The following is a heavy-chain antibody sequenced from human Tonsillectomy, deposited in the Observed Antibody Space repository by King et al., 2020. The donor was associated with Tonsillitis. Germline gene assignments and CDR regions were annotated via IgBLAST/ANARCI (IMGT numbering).Heavy chain of an antibody. J-gene: IGHJ4*02. Sequence: VQLVESGGGLVQPGGSLRLSCAASGFTFSYYAMSWVRQAPGKGLEWVSTMSGSGGSSLYADSVKGPFTISRDNSKNTLFLQMNSLRAEDTAVYLCAKDYYDTSGYYLFDNWGQGTLVTVSS. CDR2: MSGSGGSS. V-gene: IGHV3-23*04. CDR3: AKDYYDTSGYYLFDN. D-gene: IGHD3-22*01. CDR1: GFTFSYYA.